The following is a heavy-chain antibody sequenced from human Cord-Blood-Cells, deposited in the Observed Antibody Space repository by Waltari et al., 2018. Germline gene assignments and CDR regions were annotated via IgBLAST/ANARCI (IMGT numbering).Heavy chain of an antibody. J-gene: IGHJ3*02. CDR3: AREGTSYCGGDCYDAFDI. D-gene: IGHD2-21*01. CDR2: IIPIFGTA. Sequence: QVQLVQSGAEVKKPGSSVKVSCKASGGTFSSYAISWVRQAPGQGLEWMGGIIPIFGTANDAQKFQGRVTITADESTSTAYMELSSLRSEDTAVYYCAREGTSYCGGDCYDAFDIWGQGTMVTVSS. V-gene: IGHV1-69*01. CDR1: GGTFSSYA.